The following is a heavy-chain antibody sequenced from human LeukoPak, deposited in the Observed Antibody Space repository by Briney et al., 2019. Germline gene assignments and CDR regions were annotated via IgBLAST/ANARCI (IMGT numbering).Heavy chain of an antibody. J-gene: IGHJ5*02. V-gene: IGHV4-38-2*02. D-gene: IGHD6-13*01. CDR1: GYSISSGYY. Sequence: PSETLSLTCTVSGYSISSGYYWGWIRQPPGQGLEWIGSIYHSGSTYYNPSLKSRVTISVDTSKNQFSLKLSSVTAADTAVYYCARAGGYSSSWYWFDPWGQGTLVTVSS. CDR3: ARAGGYSSSWYWFDP. CDR2: IYHSGST.